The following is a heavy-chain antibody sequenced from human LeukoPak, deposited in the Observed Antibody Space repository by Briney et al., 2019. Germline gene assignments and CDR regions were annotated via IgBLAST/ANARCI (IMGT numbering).Heavy chain of an antibody. CDR1: GGSISSGDYY. CDR2: IYYSGST. Sequence: SETLSLTCTVSGGSISSGDYYWSWIRQPPGKGLEWSGYIYYSGSTYYNPSLKSRVTISVDTSKNQFSLKLSSVTAADTAVYYCARLRGYSYGANTYYFDYWGQGTLVTVSS. D-gene: IGHD5-18*01. CDR3: ARLRGYSYGANTYYFDY. V-gene: IGHV4-30-4*01. J-gene: IGHJ4*02.